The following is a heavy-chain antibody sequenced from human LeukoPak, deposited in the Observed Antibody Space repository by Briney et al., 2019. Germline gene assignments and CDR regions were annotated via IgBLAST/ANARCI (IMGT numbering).Heavy chain of an antibody. CDR2: IKQDGSEK. D-gene: IGHD3-10*01. J-gene: IGHJ4*02. V-gene: IGHV3-7*04. Sequence: GGSLRLSCAASGFTFSSYWMSWVRQAPGKGLEWVANIKQDGSEKYYVDSVKGRFTISRDNAKNTLYLQMNSLRAEDTAVYYCASDREYYYGSGSFDYWGQGTLVTVSS. CDR3: ASDREYYYGSGSFDY. CDR1: GFTFSSYW.